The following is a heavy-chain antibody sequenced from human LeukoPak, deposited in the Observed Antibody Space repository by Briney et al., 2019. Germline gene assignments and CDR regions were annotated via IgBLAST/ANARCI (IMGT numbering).Heavy chain of an antibody. CDR3: ARVGLYCSGGSCSENWFDP. V-gene: IGHV4-30-4*01. D-gene: IGHD2-15*01. J-gene: IGHJ5*02. Sequence: PSETLFLTCTVSGGSISSGDYYWSWIRQPPGKGLEWIGYIYYSGSTYYNPSLKSRVTISVDTSKNQFSLKLSSVTAADTAVYYCARVGLYCSGGSCSENWFDPWGQGTLVTVSS. CDR2: IYYSGST. CDR1: GGSISSGDYY.